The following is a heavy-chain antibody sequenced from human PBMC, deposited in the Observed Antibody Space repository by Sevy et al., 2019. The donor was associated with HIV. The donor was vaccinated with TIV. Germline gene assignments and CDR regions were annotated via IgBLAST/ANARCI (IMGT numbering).Heavy chain of an antibody. V-gene: IGHV3-30-3*01. J-gene: IGHJ4*02. CDR1: GLTFSSHA. CDR2: MSSAGSNK. Sequence: GETLKISCAASGLTFSSHAMHWVRQAPGKGLEWVAVMSSAGSNKYYADSVKGRFTISRDNPKNTLYLQMNSLRPEDTAVYYCTRDAGYSIAWSPSDYWGQGTLVTVSS. D-gene: IGHD6-19*01. CDR3: TRDAGYSIAWSPSDY.